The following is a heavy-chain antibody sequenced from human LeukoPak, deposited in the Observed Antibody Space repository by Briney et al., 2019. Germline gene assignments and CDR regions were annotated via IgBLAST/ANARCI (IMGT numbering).Heavy chain of an antibody. D-gene: IGHD4-17*01. CDR1: GGSFSGYY. J-gene: IGHJ6*02. CDR2: INHRGST. Sequence: SETLSLTCAVYGGSFSGYYWSWIRQPPGKGLEWIGEINHRGSTNYNPSLKSRVTISVDTSKNQFSLKLSSVTAADTAVYYCARGRGYGDYWGRYYYGMDVWGQGTTVTVSS. V-gene: IGHV4-34*01. CDR3: ARGRGYGDYWGRYYYGMDV.